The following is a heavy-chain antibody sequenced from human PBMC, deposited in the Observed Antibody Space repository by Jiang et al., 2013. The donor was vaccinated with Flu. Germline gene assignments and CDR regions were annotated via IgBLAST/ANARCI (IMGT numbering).Heavy chain of an antibody. V-gene: IGHV6-1*01. D-gene: IGHD3-22*01. CDR2: TYYRSKWYN. CDR3: ASSLYYYDSSGYYRDWYFDL. J-gene: IGHJ2*01. Sequence: GRTYYRSKWYNDYAVSVKSRITINPDTSKNQFSLQLNSVTPEDTAVYYCASSLYYYDSSGYYRDWYFDLWGRGTLVTVSS.